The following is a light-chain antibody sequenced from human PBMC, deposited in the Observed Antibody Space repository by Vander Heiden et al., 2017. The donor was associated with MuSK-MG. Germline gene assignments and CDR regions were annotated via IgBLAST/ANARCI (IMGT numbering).Light chain of an antibody. Sequence: SYELTQPSSVSVSPGQTARITCSGDVLAKKYTRWFQQKPGQAPGWVMYEDSERPSGIPERFSGSSSGTTVTLTISGAQVEDEADYFCYCAADFKLVFGGGTKLTVL. CDR1: VLAKKY. CDR2: EDS. V-gene: IGLV3-27*01. J-gene: IGLJ2*01. CDR3: YCAADFKLV.